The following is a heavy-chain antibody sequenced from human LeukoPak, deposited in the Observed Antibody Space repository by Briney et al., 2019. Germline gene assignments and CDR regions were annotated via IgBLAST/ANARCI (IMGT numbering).Heavy chain of an antibody. J-gene: IGHJ4*02. CDR2: TVGSRPDT. CDR3: TKAPLMSCTGAFCYPFDS. V-gene: IGHV3-23*01. Sequence: GGSLRLSCAASGFTFSSYWMSWVRQTPGKGLEGVSATVGSRPDTYHADSVKGRFTVSRDNSRNTLYLQMNNLRIEDSAVYYCTKAPLMSCTGAFCYPFDSWGQGVLVTVSS. CDR1: GFTFSSYW. D-gene: IGHD2-8*02.